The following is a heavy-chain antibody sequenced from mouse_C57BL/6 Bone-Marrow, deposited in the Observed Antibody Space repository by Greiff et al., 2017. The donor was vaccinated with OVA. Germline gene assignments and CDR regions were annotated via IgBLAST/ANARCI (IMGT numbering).Heavy chain of an antibody. CDR3: ARFYYGNYGYFDY. Sequence: QVHVKQSGAELVRPGTSVKVSCKASGYAFTNYLIEWVKQRPGQGLEWIGVINPGSGGTNYNEKFKGKATLTADKSSSTAYMQLSSLTSEDSAVYFCARFYYGNYGYFDYWGQGTTLTVSS. J-gene: IGHJ2*01. V-gene: IGHV1-54*01. CDR2: INPGSGGT. CDR1: GYAFTNYL. D-gene: IGHD2-1*01.